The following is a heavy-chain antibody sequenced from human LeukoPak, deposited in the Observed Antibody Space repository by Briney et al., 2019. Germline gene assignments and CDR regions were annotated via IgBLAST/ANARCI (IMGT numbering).Heavy chain of an antibody. Sequence: GGSLRLSCAASGFTFSSYSMNWVRQAPGKGLEWVSYISSSSSTIYYADSVKGRFTISRDNAKNSLYLQMNSLRAEDTAVYYCAKETGTTDYYYYMDVWGKGTTVTVSS. CDR2: ISSSSSTI. D-gene: IGHD1-1*01. CDR1: GFTFSSYS. J-gene: IGHJ6*03. CDR3: AKETGTTDYYYYMDV. V-gene: IGHV3-48*04.